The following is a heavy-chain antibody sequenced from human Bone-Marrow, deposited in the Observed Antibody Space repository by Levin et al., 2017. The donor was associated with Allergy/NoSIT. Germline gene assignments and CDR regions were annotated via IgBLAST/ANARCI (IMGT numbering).Heavy chain of an antibody. D-gene: IGHD6-13*01. V-gene: IGHV1-69*02. Sequence: SVKVSCKASGGTFSSYTISWVRQAPGQGLEWMGRIIPILGIANYAQKFQGRVTITADKSTSTAYMELSSLRSEDTAVYYCARAAIAAAGNNWFDPWGQGTLVTVSS. CDR1: GGTFSSYT. J-gene: IGHJ5*02. CDR2: IIPILGIA. CDR3: ARAAIAAAGNNWFDP.